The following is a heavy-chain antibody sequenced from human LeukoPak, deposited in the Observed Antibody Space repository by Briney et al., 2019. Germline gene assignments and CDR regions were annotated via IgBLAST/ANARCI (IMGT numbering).Heavy chain of an antibody. V-gene: IGHV4-39*01. Sequence: SKTLSLTCIVSGGSISGNDYFWGWIRQPPGKGLEWIGNIHYRGNTHYNPSLKSRVTVSIDTSKSQFSLKLSSVTAADTAIYYCAKHFYPDWFGPWGQGTLVTVSS. D-gene: IGHD2/OR15-2a*01. CDR3: AKHFYPDWFGP. J-gene: IGHJ5*02. CDR2: IHYRGNT. CDR1: GGSISGNDYF.